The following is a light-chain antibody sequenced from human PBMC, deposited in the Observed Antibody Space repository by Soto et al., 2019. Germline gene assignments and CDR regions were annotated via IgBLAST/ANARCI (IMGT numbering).Light chain of an antibody. J-gene: IGKJ4*01. CDR2: DAS. CDR3: HQSDNLPPT. Sequence: DIQMTQSPSSLSASVGDRVTITCQASQDVSASLNWYQQKPGRAPKLLIYDASNLETGVPSRFSGSGSGTDFTFTISSLQPEDIATYYCHQSDNLPPTFGGGTKVEI. CDR1: QDVSAS. V-gene: IGKV1-33*01.